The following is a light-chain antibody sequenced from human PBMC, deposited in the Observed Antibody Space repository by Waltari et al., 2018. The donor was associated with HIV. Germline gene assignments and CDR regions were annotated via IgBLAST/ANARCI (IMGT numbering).Light chain of an antibody. V-gene: IGLV2-23*01. CDR2: EGS. Sequence: QSALTQPASVSGSPGQSITISCTGTGSDVGRYNLVSWYQQYPGKAPKLIIYEGSKRPSWISNRFAGSQSGNMASLTISGLQAEDEADYYCCSYAVSSTSVIFGGGTKLTVL. CDR3: CSYAVSSTSVI. J-gene: IGLJ2*01. CDR1: GSDVGRYNL.